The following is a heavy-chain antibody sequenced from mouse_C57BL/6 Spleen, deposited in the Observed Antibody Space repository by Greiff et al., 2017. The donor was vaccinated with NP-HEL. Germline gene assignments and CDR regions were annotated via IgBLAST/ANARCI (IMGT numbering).Heavy chain of an antibody. D-gene: IGHD1-1*01. CDR3: TRFSGSIPYFDY. J-gene: IGHJ2*01. Sequence: QVQLQQSGAELVRPGASVTLSCKASGYTFTDYEMHWVKQTPVHGLEWIGAIDPETGGTAYNQKFKGKAILTADKSSSTAYMELRSLTSEDSAVYYCTRFSGSIPYFDYWGQGTTLTVSS. CDR1: GYTFTDYE. V-gene: IGHV1-15*01. CDR2: IDPETGGT.